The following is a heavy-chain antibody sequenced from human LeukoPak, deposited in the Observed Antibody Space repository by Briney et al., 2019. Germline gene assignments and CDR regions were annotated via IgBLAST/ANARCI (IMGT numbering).Heavy chain of an antibody. CDR2: IYHSGST. J-gene: IGHJ4*02. CDR1: GYSISSGYY. CDR3: ASPSEYSGSYLDY. V-gene: IGHV4-38-2*01. Sequence: SETLSLTCAVSGYSISSGYYWGWIRQPPGEGLEWIGSIYHSGSTYYNPSLKSRVTISVDTSKNQFSLKLSSVTAADTAVYYCASPSEYSGSYLDYWGQGTLVTVSS. D-gene: IGHD1-26*01.